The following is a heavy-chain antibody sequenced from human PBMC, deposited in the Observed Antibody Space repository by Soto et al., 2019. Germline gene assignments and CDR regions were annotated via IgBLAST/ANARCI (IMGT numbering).Heavy chain of an antibody. CDR2: ISYDGSNK. CDR1: GFTFSSYG. Sequence: VQLVESGGGVVQPGRSLRLSCAASGFTFSSYGMHWVRQAPGKGLEWVAVISYDGSNKYYADSVKGRFTISRDNSKNTLYLQMNSLRAEDTAVYYCAKVRITIFGNNWFDPWGQGTLVTVSS. J-gene: IGHJ5*02. V-gene: IGHV3-30*18. CDR3: AKVRITIFGNNWFDP. D-gene: IGHD3-3*01.